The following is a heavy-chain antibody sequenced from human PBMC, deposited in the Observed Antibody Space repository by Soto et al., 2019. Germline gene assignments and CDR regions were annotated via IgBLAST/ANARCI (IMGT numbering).Heavy chain of an antibody. V-gene: IGHV4-39*01. CDR2: IYYSGST. CDR3: ASSLVVPAARYFDY. CDR1: GGSISSSSYY. Sequence: QLQLQESGPGLVKPSETLSLTCTVSGGSISSSSYYWGWIRQPPGKGLEWIGSIYYSGSTYYNPSLKSRVTISVDTSKNQFSLKLSSVTAADTAVYYCASSLVVPAARYFDYWGQGTLVTVSS. J-gene: IGHJ4*02. D-gene: IGHD2-2*01.